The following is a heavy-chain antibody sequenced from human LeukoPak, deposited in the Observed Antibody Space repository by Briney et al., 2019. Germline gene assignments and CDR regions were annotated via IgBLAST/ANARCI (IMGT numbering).Heavy chain of an antibody. CDR3: ARGRGLASDY. J-gene: IGHJ4*02. CDR1: GFTFSSYA. Sequence: GRSLRLSCAASGFTFSSYAMHWVRQAPGKGLEWVAVISYDGSNKYYADPVKGRFTISRDNSKNTLYLQMNSLRAEDTAVYYCARGRGLASDYWGQGTLVTVSS. CDR2: ISYDGSNK. V-gene: IGHV3-30*04.